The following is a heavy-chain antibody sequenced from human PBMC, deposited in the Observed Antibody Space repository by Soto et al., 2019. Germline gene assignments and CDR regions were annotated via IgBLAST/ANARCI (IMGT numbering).Heavy chain of an antibody. D-gene: IGHD6-13*01. CDR3: AREPPRATAGLNYFDP. V-gene: IGHV1-18*01. CDR1: GYTFTNFG. Sequence: QVQLVQSGTEVKKPGASVKVSCKTSGYTFTNFGISWVRQAPGQGLEWMGWISAFNGHTHHAQKFQGRGTLTTDTSTAPAFLELTSLRSDDTAVYYCAREPPRATAGLNYFDPWGQGTLVSVSS. J-gene: IGHJ5*02. CDR2: ISAFNGHT.